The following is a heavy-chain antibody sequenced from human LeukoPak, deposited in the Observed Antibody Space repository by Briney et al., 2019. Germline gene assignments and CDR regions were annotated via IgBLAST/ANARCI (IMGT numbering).Heavy chain of an antibody. CDR3: ARGGYLTYLIDY. Sequence: GGSLRLSCAASGFPFSSYWMHWVRQAPGKGLVWVSRIKSDGSCTSYADSVKGRFTISRDNAKNTVYLQMNSLRVEDTAVYYCARGGYLTYLIDYWGQGTLVTVSS. J-gene: IGHJ4*02. CDR1: GFPFSSYW. V-gene: IGHV3-74*01. D-gene: IGHD3-22*01. CDR2: IKSDGSCT.